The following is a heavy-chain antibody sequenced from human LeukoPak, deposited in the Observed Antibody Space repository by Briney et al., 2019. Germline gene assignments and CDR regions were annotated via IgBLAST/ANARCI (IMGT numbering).Heavy chain of an antibody. CDR1: GYTFTGYY. J-gene: IGHJ4*02. CDR3: ARVQGYCSGGTCSGEIDY. V-gene: IGHV1-2*02. CDR2: INCHTGGT. D-gene: IGHD2-15*01. Sequence: ASVKVSCKASGYTFTGYYMHWVRQAPGQGLEWIGWINCHTGGTNYAQRFQGRVTMTRATSISTAYMELSRLRSADTAVYYCARVQGYCSGGTCSGEIDYWGQGTLVTVSS.